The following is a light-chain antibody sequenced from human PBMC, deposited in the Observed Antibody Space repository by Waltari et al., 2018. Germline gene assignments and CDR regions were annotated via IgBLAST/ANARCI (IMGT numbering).Light chain of an antibody. V-gene: IGKV3-20*01. Sequence: EIVLTQSPGTLSLFPGETATLSCRASQSVGRNLAWYQQKSGQAPRLLISGASSRATGIPDRFSGSGSGTDFTLTIGGLEPEDFAVYYCQHYAGSPPLTFGGGTKVEIE. CDR3: QHYAGSPPLT. J-gene: IGKJ4*01. CDR1: QSVGRN. CDR2: GAS.